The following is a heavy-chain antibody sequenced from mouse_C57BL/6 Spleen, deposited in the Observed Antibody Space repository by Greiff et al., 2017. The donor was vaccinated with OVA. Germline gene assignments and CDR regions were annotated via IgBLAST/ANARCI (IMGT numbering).Heavy chain of an antibody. Sequence: QVQLKESGAELARPGASVKLSCKASGYTFTSYGISWVKQRTGQGLEWIGEIYPRSGNTYYNEKLKGKATLTANKSSSTAYMELRSLTSEDSAVYFCAREDGYYHDYWGQGTTLTVSS. V-gene: IGHV1-81*01. CDR2: IYPRSGNT. CDR3: AREDGYYHDY. CDR1: GYTFTSYG. D-gene: IGHD2-3*01. J-gene: IGHJ2*01.